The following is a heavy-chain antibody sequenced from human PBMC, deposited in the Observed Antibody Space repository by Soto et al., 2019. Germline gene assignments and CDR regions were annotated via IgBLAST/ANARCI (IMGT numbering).Heavy chain of an antibody. D-gene: IGHD2-2*01. CDR1: GDSISSFY. CDR2: IYHSGST. Sequence: SSETLSLTCTVSGDSISSFYWSWIRQPPGKGLEWIGYIYHSGSTYYNPSLKSRVTISVDRSKNQFSLKLSSVTAADTAVYYCARVPDRWGQGTLVTVSS. CDR3: ARVPDR. V-gene: IGHV4-59*12. J-gene: IGHJ5*02.